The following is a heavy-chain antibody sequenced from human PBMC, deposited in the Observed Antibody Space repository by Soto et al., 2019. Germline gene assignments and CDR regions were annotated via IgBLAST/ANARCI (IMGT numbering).Heavy chain of an antibody. CDR2: IKRKTDGGTT. CDR1: GFTFSNAW. D-gene: IGHD2-15*01. V-gene: IGHV3-15*01. Sequence: EVQLVESGGGLVKPGGSLRLSCAASGFTFSNAWMSWVRQAPGKGLEWVGHIKRKTDGGTTDYAAPVKGRFTISRDDSKNTLYLQTNSLKTEDTAVYYCTTESPRYCRSSSCHEHHFDSWGQGTLVTVSS. CDR3: TTESPRYCRSSSCHEHHFDS. J-gene: IGHJ4*02.